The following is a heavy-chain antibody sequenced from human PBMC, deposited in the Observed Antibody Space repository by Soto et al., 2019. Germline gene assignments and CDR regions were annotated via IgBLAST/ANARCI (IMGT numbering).Heavy chain of an antibody. Sequence: GSLRLSCAASGFTFSSYGMHWVRQAPGKGLEWVAVIWYDGSNKYYADSVKGRFTISRDNSKNTLYLQMNSLRAEDTAVYYCAREAAIFGVAVYYYYYMDVWGKGTTVTVSS. CDR1: GFTFSSYG. CDR3: AREAAIFGVAVYYYYYMDV. V-gene: IGHV3-33*01. D-gene: IGHD3-3*01. J-gene: IGHJ6*03. CDR2: IWYDGSNK.